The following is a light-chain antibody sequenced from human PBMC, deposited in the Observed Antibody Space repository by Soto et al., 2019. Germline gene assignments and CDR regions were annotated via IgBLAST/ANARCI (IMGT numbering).Light chain of an antibody. CDR3: QQYGSSPLT. J-gene: IGKJ4*01. CDR2: GAF. CDR1: QSVSTNY. V-gene: IGKV3-20*01. Sequence: EIVLTQSPGTLSLSPGERATLSCSASQSVSTNYLAWYQQKPGQAPWLLIYGAFNRATGIPDRFSGSGSGTDFTLTISRLEPEDFAVYYCQQYGSSPLTFGGGTKVDI.